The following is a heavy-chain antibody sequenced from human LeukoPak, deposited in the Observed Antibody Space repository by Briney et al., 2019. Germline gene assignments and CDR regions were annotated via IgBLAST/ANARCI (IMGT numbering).Heavy chain of an antibody. CDR1: GGSFSGYY. Sequence: SETLSLTCAVYGGSFSGYYWSWICQPPGKGLEWIGEINHSGSTNYNPSLKSRVTISVDTSKNQFSLKLSSVTAADTAVYYCARGGYNWNDFDYWGQGTLVTVSS. CDR3: ARGGYNWNDFDY. D-gene: IGHD1-1*01. J-gene: IGHJ4*02. V-gene: IGHV4-34*01. CDR2: INHSGST.